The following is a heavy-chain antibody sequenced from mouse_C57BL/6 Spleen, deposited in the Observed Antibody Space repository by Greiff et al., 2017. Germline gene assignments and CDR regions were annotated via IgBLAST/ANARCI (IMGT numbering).Heavy chain of an antibody. V-gene: IGHV2-2*01. CDR2: IWSGGST. J-gene: IGHJ2*01. D-gene: IGHD2-10*02. CDR3: ARNRYGNYVYYFDY. CDR1: GFSLTSYG. Sequence: VKLLESGPGLVQPSQSLSITCTVSGFSLTSYGVHWVRQSPGKGLEWLGVIWSGGSTDYNAAFISRLSISKDNSKSQVFFKMNSLQADDTSIYYCARNRYGNYVYYFDYWGQGTTLTVSS.